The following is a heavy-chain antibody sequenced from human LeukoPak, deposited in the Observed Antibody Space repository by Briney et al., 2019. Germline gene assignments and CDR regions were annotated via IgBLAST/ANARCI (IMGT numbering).Heavy chain of an antibody. CDR1: GGSFSGYY. D-gene: IGHD2-15*01. CDR3: ARRLGGGSCYSINYYYYMDV. CDR2: INHSGST. V-gene: IGHV4-34*01. J-gene: IGHJ6*03. Sequence: SETLSLTCAVYGGSFSGYYWSWIRQPPGKGLEWIGEINHSGSTNYNPSLKSRVTISVDTSKNQFSLKLSSVTAADTAAYYCARRLGGGSCYSINYYYYMDVWGKGTTVPVSS.